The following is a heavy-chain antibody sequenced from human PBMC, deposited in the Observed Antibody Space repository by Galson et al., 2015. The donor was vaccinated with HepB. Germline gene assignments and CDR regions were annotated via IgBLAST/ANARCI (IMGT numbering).Heavy chain of an antibody. Sequence: SVKVSCKASGYTFTSYYMHWVRQAPGQGLEWMGIINPSGGSTSYAQKFQGRVTMTRDTSTSTVYMELSSLRSEDTPVYYCARDGARVMITFGGDCGGLDYWGQGTLVTVSS. V-gene: IGHV1-46*01. CDR1: GYTFTSYY. J-gene: IGHJ4*02. CDR2: INPSGGST. CDR3: ARDGARVMITFGGDCGGLDY. D-gene: IGHD3-16*01.